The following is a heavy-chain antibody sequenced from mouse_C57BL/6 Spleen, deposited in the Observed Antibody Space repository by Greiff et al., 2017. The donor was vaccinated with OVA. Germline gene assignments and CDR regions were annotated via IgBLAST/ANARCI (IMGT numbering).Heavy chain of an antibody. J-gene: IGHJ3*01. V-gene: IGHV5-12*01. D-gene: IGHD2-3*01. CDR2: ISNGGGST. Sequence: VQLKESGGGLVQPGGSLKLSCAASGFTFSDYYMYWVRQTPEKRLEWVAYISNGGGSTYYPDTVKGRFTISRDNAKNTLYLQMSRLKSEDTAMYYCARPDGYYPSYWGQGTLVTVSA. CDR3: ARPDGYYPSY. CDR1: GFTFSDYY.